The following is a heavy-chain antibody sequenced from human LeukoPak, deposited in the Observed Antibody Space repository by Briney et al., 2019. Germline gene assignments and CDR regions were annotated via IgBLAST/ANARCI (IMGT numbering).Heavy chain of an antibody. V-gene: IGHV4-31*03. CDR3: ARVLYYYGSGISCYYYYMDV. CDR2: IYYSGST. CDR1: GGSISSGGYY. J-gene: IGHJ6*03. D-gene: IGHD3-10*01. Sequence: SQTLSLTCTVSGGSISSGGYYWSWIRQHPGKGLEWIGYIYYSGSTYYNPSLKSRVTISVDTSKNQFSLKLSSVTAADTAVYYCARVLYYYGSGISCYYYYMDVWGKGTTVTVSS.